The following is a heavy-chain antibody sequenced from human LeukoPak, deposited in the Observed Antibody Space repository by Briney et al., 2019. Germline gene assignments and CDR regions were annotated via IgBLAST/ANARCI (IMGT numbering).Heavy chain of an antibody. V-gene: IGHV3-53*01. D-gene: IGHD2-2*01. CDR3: ARSPPASPFDY. Sequence: GGSLRLSCTASGXTVSRNYMSWVRQAPGKGLEWVSVIYSGGDTYYADSVKGRFTISRDISENTLYLQMDNLRAEDTAFYYCARSPPASPFDYWGQGTLVTVSS. CDR2: IYSGGDT. J-gene: IGHJ4*02. CDR1: GXTVSRNY.